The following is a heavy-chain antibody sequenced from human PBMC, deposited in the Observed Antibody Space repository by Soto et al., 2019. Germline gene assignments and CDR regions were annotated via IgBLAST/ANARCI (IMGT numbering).Heavy chain of an antibody. V-gene: IGHV3-30*18. D-gene: IGHD3-10*01. J-gene: IGHJ6*02. CDR3: AKDIALVRGVIIDMDV. CDR1: GFIFTNYG. CDR2: TSYDGDNK. Sequence: PGGSLRLSCAASGFIFTNYGMHWVRQAPGKGLEWVAVTSYDGDNKHYADSVKGRFTISRDNSKNTLYLQMNSLRAEDTAVYYCAKDIALVRGVIIDMDVWGQGATVTVSS.